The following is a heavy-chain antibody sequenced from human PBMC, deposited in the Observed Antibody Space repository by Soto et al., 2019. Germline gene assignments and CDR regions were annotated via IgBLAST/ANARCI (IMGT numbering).Heavy chain of an antibody. CDR2: MNPNSGNT. CDR3: ARGGYYDSSGSRNYYYYGMNV. V-gene: IGHV1-8*01. J-gene: IGHJ6*02. D-gene: IGHD3-22*01. Sequence: ASVKVSCKASGYTFTSYDINWVRQATGQGLEWMGWMNPNSGNTGYAQKFQGRVTMTRNTSISTAYMELSSLRSEDTAVYYCARGGYYDSSGSRNYYYYGMNVWGQGTTVTVSS. CDR1: GYTFTSYD.